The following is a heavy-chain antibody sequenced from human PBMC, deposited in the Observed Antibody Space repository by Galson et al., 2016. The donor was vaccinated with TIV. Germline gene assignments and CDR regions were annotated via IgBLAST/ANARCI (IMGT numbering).Heavy chain of an antibody. Sequence: ETLFLTCTVSGVSISISNYFWGRIRQPPGKGLEWVGSVYYTGDTYYNPSLKSRGTISADTSKNQFSLKLNSVTAADTAVYHCARHYEWGPGIGAFDIWGRGTMVTVSS. D-gene: IGHD2-8*01. CDR3: ARHYEWGPGIGAFDI. CDR2: VYYTGDT. J-gene: IGHJ3*02. V-gene: IGHV4-39*01. CDR1: GVSISISNYF.